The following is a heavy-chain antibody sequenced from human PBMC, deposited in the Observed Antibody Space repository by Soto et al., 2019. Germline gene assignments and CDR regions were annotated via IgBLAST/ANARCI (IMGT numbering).Heavy chain of an antibody. J-gene: IGHJ4*02. D-gene: IGHD3-9*01. CDR2: ISSTTNYI. CDR3: ARDQGDYDILTGYYRPPLDY. CDR1: GFTFTRYS. V-gene: IGHV3-21*06. Sequence: GGSLRLSCAASGFTFTRYSMNWVRQAPGKGLEWVSSISSTTNYIYYGDSMKGRFIISRDNAKNSLYLEMNSLRAEDTAVYYCARDQGDYDILTGYYRPPLDYWGQGTLVTVSS.